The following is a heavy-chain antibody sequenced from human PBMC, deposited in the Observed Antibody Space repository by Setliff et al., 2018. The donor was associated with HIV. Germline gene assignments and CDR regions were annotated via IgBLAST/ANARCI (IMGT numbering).Heavy chain of an antibody. CDR2: IISILNVA. J-gene: IGHJ3*02. Sequence: SVKVSCKTSRGTFTSYAFTWVRQAPGQGLEWMGGIISILNVATYAQKFQGRVTITADKSASTVYMELSSLRSEDSAVYYCARVLKGYSSSYEAFDIWGQGTMVTVSS. CDR1: RGTFTSYA. D-gene: IGHD6-13*01. V-gene: IGHV1-69*10. CDR3: ARVLKGYSSSYEAFDI.